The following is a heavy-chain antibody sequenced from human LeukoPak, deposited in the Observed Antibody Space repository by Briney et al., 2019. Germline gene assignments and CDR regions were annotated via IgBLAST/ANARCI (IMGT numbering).Heavy chain of an antibody. CDR2: ISAHNGNT. Sequence: RASVKVSCKASGYTFTSYGISWVRQAPGQGLEWMVWISAHNGNTNYAQKLQGRVTMTTDTSTSTAYMELSSLRSEDTAVYYCAREGLRFLEWSGYMDVWGKGTTVTVSS. CDR3: AREGLRFLEWSGYMDV. J-gene: IGHJ6*03. D-gene: IGHD3-3*01. CDR1: GYTFTSYG. V-gene: IGHV1-18*01.